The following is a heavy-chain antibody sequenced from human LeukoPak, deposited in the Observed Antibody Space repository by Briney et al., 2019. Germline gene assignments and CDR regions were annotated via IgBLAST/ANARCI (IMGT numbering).Heavy chain of an antibody. J-gene: IGHJ4*02. V-gene: IGHV3-23*01. CDR2: ISGSGGST. Sequence: PGGSLRLSCAASGFTFSSYAMSWVRQAPGKGLEWVSAISGSGGSTYHADSVKGRFTISRDNSKNTLYLQMNSLRAEDTAVYYCAKTPLQYYYDSSGYSIVTDYWGQGTLVTVSS. CDR3: AKTPLQYYYDSSGYSIVTDY. CDR1: GFTFSSYA. D-gene: IGHD3-22*01.